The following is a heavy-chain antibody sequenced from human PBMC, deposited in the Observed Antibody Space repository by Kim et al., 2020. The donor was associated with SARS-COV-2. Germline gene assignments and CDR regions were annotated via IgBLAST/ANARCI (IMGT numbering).Heavy chain of an antibody. D-gene: IGHD1-26*01. J-gene: IGHJ6*02. CDR3: ARGAPGATHYYYGMDV. CDR1: GFTFSSYD. Sequence: GGSLRLSCAASGFTFSSYDMHWVRQATGKGLEWVSAIGTAGDTYYPGSVKGRFTISRENAKNSLYLQMNSLRAGDTAVYYCARGAPGATHYYYGMDVWGQGTTVTVSS. V-gene: IGHV3-13*04. CDR2: IGTAGDT.